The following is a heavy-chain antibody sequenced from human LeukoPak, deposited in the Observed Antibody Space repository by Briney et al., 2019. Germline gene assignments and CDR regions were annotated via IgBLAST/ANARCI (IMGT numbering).Heavy chain of an antibody. D-gene: IGHD3-16*02. CDR1: AFTISTYW. CDR3: AREMGLSDAFDI. CDR2: IKQDGSEK. J-gene: IGHJ3*02. Sequence: GGSLRLSXTASAFTISTYWMSWVRQAPGKGLEWVANIKQDGSEKYYVDSVKGRFTISRDNAKNSLYLQMNSLRAEDTAVYYCAREMGLSDAFDIWGQGTMVTVSS. V-gene: IGHV3-7*01.